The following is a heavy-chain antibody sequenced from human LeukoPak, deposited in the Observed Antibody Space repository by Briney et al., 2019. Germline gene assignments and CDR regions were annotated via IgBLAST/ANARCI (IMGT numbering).Heavy chain of an antibody. D-gene: IGHD2-2*01. J-gene: IGHJ4*02. CDR1: GFTFSNAW. CDR2: ISYDGSNK. Sequence: GGSLRLSCAASGFTFSNAWMSWVRQAPGKGLEWVAVISYDGSNKSDADSVKGRFTISRDNSKNTLYLQMNSLRAEDTAVYYCAPLGYCSDTSCSDTDYWGQGTLVTVSS. CDR3: APLGYCSDTSCSDTDY. V-gene: IGHV3-30*03.